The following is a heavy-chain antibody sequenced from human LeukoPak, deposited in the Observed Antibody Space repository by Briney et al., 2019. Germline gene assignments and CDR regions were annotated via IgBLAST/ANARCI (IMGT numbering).Heavy chain of an antibody. CDR1: GYTFTGYY. Sequence: ASVKVSCKASGYTFTGYYMHWVRQAPGQGLEWMGWINPNSGGTNYAQKFQGRVTMTRDTSISTAYMELSRLRSDDTAVYYCARDSPVLLENWFDPWGQGTLVTVSS. CDR2: INPNSGGT. D-gene: IGHD3-10*01. CDR3: ARDSPVLLENWFDP. J-gene: IGHJ5*02. V-gene: IGHV1-2*02.